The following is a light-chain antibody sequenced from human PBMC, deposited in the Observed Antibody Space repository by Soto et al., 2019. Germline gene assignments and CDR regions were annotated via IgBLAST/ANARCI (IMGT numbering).Light chain of an antibody. V-gene: IGKV3-20*01. CDR3: QQYGRGPPFT. CDR1: QSVSSTY. Sequence: IVLTQSPGTLSLSPGERATLSCRASQSVSSTYIAWYQQNPGQAPRLLIYGASSRATGIPDRFSGSGSRTVFTLTNSRLEREGCVVYFCQQYGRGPPFTFGQGTKVAIK. CDR2: GAS. J-gene: IGKJ2*01.